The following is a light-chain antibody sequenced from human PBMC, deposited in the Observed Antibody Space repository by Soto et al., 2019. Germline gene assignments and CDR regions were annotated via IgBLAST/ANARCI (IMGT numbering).Light chain of an antibody. V-gene: IGKV1-17*01. Sequence: DIQMTQFPSSLSASVGDRVTITCRASQGIRNDLAWYQQKQGKAPKRLIYAASSLQSGVPSRFSGSGSGTEFTLAISSLQPEDFATFYCLQHSTYPLTFGQGPKVEI. CDR2: AAS. CDR1: QGIRND. J-gene: IGKJ1*01. CDR3: LQHSTYPLT.